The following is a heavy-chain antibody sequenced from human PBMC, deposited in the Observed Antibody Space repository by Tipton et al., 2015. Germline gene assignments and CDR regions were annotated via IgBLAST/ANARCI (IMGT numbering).Heavy chain of an antibody. Sequence: PGLVKPSQTLSLTCGISGDSVSSDSAAWHWIRQSPSRGLEWLGRTYYRSKWYNDYAVSVKSRITINPDTSKNQFSLNLRSVTAADTAIYYCTRASFMREADFDYWGQGTLVTVSS. CDR3: TRASFMREADFDY. CDR2: TYYRSKWYN. D-gene: IGHD3-16*01. CDR1: GDSVSSDSAA. J-gene: IGHJ4*02. V-gene: IGHV6-1*01.